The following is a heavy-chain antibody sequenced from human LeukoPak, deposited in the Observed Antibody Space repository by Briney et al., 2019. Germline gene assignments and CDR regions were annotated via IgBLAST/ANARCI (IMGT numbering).Heavy chain of an antibody. CDR1: GFTFSSYS. CDR2: ISSSSSTI. D-gene: IGHD3-16*02. Sequence: PGGSLRLSCAASGFTFSSYSMNWVRQAPGKGLEWVSYISSSSSTIYYADSVKGRFTISRDNAKNSLYLQMNSLRAEDTAVYYCARDKSIVRMGAFDIWGQGTMVTVSS. CDR3: ARDKSIVRMGAFDI. J-gene: IGHJ3*02. V-gene: IGHV3-48*01.